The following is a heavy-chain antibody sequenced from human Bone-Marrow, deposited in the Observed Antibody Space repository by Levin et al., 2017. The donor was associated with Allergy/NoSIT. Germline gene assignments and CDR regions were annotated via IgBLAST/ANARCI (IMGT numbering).Heavy chain of an antibody. CDR2: IRSKANSYAT. Sequence: GGSLRLSCAASGFTFSGSAMHWVRQASGKGLEWVGRIRSKANSYATAYAASVKGRFTISRDDSKNTAYLQMNSLKTEDTAVYYCTRFYYDSSGYYDYWGQGTLVTVSS. J-gene: IGHJ4*02. CDR1: GFTFSGSA. D-gene: IGHD3-22*01. CDR3: TRFYYDSSGYYDY. V-gene: IGHV3-73*01.